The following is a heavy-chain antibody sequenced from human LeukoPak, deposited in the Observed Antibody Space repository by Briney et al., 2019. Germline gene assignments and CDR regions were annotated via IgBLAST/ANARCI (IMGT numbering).Heavy chain of an antibody. J-gene: IGHJ4*02. CDR3: ARERSDQDGYYYYFDY. D-gene: IGHD5-24*01. Sequence: SETLSLTCTVSGGSISTYYWSWIRQPPGKGLEWIGYIYYSGSTNYNPSLKSRVTISVDTSKNHFSLKLSSVTAADTAVYYCARERSDQDGYYYYFDYWGQGTLVTVSS. CDR2: IYYSGST. CDR1: GGSISTYY. V-gene: IGHV4-59*01.